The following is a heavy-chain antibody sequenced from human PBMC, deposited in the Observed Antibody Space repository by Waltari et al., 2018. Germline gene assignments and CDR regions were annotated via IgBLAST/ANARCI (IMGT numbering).Heavy chain of an antibody. V-gene: IGHV4-38-2*02. Sequence: QVQLQESGPGLVKPSETLSLTCTVSGYSISSGYYWGWIRQPPGKGLEWIGSIYHSGSTYYNPSLKSRVTISVDTSKNQFSLKLSSVTAADTAVYYCVFPGEGLRYFDWLGLGPFDYWGQGTLVTVSS. CDR1: GYSISSGYY. D-gene: IGHD3-9*01. CDR2: IYHSGST. J-gene: IGHJ4*02. CDR3: VFPGEGLRYFDWLGLGPFDY.